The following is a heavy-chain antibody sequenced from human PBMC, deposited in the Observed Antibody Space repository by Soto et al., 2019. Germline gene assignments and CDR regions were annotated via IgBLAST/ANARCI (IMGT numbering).Heavy chain of an antibody. CDR2: IYYSGST. Sequence: SETLSLTGTVSGGSVSSGSYYWSWIRQPPGKGLEWIGYIYYSGSTNYNPSLKSRVTISVDTSKNQFSLTLSSVTAADTAVYYCARRDYAIDSWGRGTLVTVSS. CDR3: ARRDYAIDS. J-gene: IGHJ4*02. V-gene: IGHV4-61*01. D-gene: IGHD4-17*01. CDR1: GGSVSSGSYY.